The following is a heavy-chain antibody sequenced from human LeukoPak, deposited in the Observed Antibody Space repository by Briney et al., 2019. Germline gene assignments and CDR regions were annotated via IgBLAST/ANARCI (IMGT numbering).Heavy chain of an antibody. CDR2: ICGSGGST. V-gene: IGHV3-23*01. CDR1: GFTFSSYA. Sequence: PGGSLRLSCAASGFTFSSYAMSWVRQAPGKGLEWVSAICGSGGSTYYADSVKGRFTISRDNSKNTLYLQMNSLRAEDTAVYYCAKDEYVRYSSGWYDGGFDYWGQGTLVTVSS. J-gene: IGHJ4*02. D-gene: IGHD6-19*01. CDR3: AKDEYVRYSSGWYDGGFDY.